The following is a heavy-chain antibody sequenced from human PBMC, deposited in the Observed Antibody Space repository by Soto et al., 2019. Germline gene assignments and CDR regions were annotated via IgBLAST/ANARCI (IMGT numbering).Heavy chain of an antibody. D-gene: IGHD3-10*01. V-gene: IGHV3-30*18. CDR3: AKDLPVEPPVGIEWFDP. CDR2: ISYDGSNK. Sequence: QVQLVESGGGVVQPGRSLRLSCAASGFTFSSYGMHWVRQAPGKGLEWVAVISYDGSNKYYADSVKGRFTISRDNSXNXXYLQMNSLRAEDTAVYYCAKDLPVEPPVGIEWFDPWGQGTLVTVSS. CDR1: GFTFSSYG. J-gene: IGHJ5*02.